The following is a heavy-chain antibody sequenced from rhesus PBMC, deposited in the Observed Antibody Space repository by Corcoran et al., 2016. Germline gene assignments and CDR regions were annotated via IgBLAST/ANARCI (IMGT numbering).Heavy chain of an antibody. V-gene: IGHV3-184*01. J-gene: IGHJ4*01. D-gene: IGHD2-8*01. CDR1: GFTFSDYY. Sequence: EVQLMESGGGLVQPGGSLRLSCVAYGFTFSDYYMYWVRQAPGKGMEWVGFIRSKAYGGTAEYAASVKGRFNISRDDSKSIAYLQMSSLKTEDTAVYYCTTDLFLVVVSATPNYWGQGVLVTVSS. CDR2: IRSKAYGGTA. CDR3: TTDLFLVVVSATPNY.